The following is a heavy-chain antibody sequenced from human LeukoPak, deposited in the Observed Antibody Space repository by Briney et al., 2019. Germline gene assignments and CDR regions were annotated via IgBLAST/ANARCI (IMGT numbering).Heavy chain of an antibody. D-gene: IGHD4-17*01. CDR2: INPNSGGT. Sequence: ASVKVSCKASGYTFTGCYMHWVRQAPGQGLEWIGWINPNSGGTNYAQKFQGRVTMTRDTSISTAYMELSRLRSDDTAVYYCARDIYGDYDNWFDPWGQGTLVTVSS. V-gene: IGHV1-2*02. CDR1: GYTFTGCY. J-gene: IGHJ5*02. CDR3: ARDIYGDYDNWFDP.